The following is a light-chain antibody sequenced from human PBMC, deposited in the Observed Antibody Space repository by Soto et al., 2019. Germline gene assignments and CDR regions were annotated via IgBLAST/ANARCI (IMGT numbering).Light chain of an antibody. V-gene: IGKV3-20*01. CDR1: QSVSSSY. Sequence: EMVLTQSPGTLSLSRGDRATLSCRARQSVSSSYLASYQQKPGQAPTHLIYGASRRATGIPDRFSGSGSGTDFTLTISRLETDDFAVYYCQPYGSSPYTFGQGTKLEIK. CDR2: GAS. CDR3: QPYGSSPYT. J-gene: IGKJ2*01.